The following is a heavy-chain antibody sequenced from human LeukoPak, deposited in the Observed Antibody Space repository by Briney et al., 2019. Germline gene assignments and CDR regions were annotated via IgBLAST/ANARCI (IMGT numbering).Heavy chain of an antibody. V-gene: IGHV1-3*01. CDR2: INAGEGKT. CDR1: GYTFSNYG. Sequence: ASVKVSCKASGYTFSNYGMHWVRQAPGQGLEWMGWINAGEGKTKYLQKFQDGVTITRVTSASTAYMKLTSLRSEDTAVYYCARGSGWSDYYGMDVWGQGTTVTVSS. CDR3: ARGSGWSDYYGMDV. D-gene: IGHD6-19*01. J-gene: IGHJ6*02.